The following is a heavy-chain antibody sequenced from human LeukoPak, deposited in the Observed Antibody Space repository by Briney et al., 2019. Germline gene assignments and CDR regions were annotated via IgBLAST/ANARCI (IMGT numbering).Heavy chain of an antibody. CDR2: IYYSGST. CDR3: ARERIVVVPAAVWFDP. J-gene: IGHJ5*02. Sequence: PSETLSLTCTVSGGSISSGGYYWSWIRQHPGKGLEWIGYIYYSGSTYYNPSLKSRVTISVDTSKNQFSLKLSSVTAADTAVYYCARERIVVVPAAVWFDPWGQGTLVTVSS. CDR1: GGSISSGGYY. V-gene: IGHV4-31*03. D-gene: IGHD2-2*01.